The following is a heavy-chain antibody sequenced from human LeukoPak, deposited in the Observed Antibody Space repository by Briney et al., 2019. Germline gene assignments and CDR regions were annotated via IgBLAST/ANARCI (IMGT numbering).Heavy chain of an antibody. CDR2: INAGNGNT. J-gene: IGHJ4*02. Sequence: GASVKVSCKASGYTFTSYGISWVRQAPGQGLEWMGWINAGNGNTKYSQKFQDRVTITRDASASTAYMELSSLRSDDMAVYYCARGIWTSHTVGYYFDNWGQGTLVTVSS. D-gene: IGHD6-13*01. V-gene: IGHV1-18*03. CDR1: GYTFTSYG. CDR3: ARGIWTSHTVGYYFDN.